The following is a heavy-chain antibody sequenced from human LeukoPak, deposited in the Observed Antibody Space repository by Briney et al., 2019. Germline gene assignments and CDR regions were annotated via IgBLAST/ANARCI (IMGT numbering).Heavy chain of an antibody. Sequence: SVKVSCKASGYTFTSYGISWVRQAPGQGLEWMGGIIPIFGTANYAQKFQGRVTITADESTSTAYMELSSLRSEDTAVYYCARGVLELRRGMGWFDPWGQGTLVTVSS. CDR2: IIPIFGTA. V-gene: IGHV1-69*13. CDR3: ARGVLELRRGMGWFDP. J-gene: IGHJ5*02. D-gene: IGHD1-7*01. CDR1: GYTFTSYG.